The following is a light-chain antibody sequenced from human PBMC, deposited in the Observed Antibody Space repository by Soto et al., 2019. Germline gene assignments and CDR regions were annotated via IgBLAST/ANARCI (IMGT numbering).Light chain of an antibody. CDR2: NVR. V-gene: IGLV2-14*01. J-gene: IGLJ1*01. Sequence: QSVLTQPASVSGSPGQSITISCTGTSSDFGAYNYVSWYQQYPGKVPKLLIYNVRNRPSGVSNRFSGSKSGNTASLTISGLQAEDEADYFCTSYTSGSLYVFGTGTKVTVL. CDR3: TSYTSGSLYV. CDR1: SSDFGAYNY.